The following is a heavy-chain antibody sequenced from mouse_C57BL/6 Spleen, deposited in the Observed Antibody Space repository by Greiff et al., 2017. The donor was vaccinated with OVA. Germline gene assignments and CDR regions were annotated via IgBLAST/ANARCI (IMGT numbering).Heavy chain of an antibody. Sequence: VQLQQSGAELVRPGASVKLSCTASGFNIKGYCMNWVKQRPEQGLEWIGSIDPEDGDTEYAPKFQGKATMTADTSSTTAYLQLSSLTSEDTAVYYCTTGSNYYAMDYWGQGTSVTVSS. CDR3: TTGSNYYAMDY. CDR2: IDPEDGDT. CDR1: GFNIKGYC. J-gene: IGHJ4*01. D-gene: IGHD2-5*01. V-gene: IGHV14-1*01.